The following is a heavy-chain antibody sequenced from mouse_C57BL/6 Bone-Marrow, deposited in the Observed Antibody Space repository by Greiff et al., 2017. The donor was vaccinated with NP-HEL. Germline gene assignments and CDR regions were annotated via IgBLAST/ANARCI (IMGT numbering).Heavy chain of an antibody. J-gene: IGHJ2*01. CDR2: IDPDTGGT. CDR1: GYTFTNYE. V-gene: IGHV1-15*01. Sequence: VQLQQSGAELVRPGASVTLSCKASGYTFTNYEMHWVKQTPVQGLEWIGAIDPDTGGTAYNQKFKGKATLTADKSSSTAYMELRSLTSEDSAVYYGTRWSHYYYGSSREYFDYWGQGTTLTVSS. CDR3: TRWSHYYYGSSREYFDY. D-gene: IGHD1-1*01.